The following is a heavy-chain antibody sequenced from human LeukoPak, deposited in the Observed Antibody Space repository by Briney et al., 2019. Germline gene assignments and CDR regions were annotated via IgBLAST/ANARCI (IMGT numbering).Heavy chain of an antibody. CDR3: AKVQVSEVSVLSDYYYYYMDV. CDR2: IRYDGSNK. CDR1: GFTFSSYG. Sequence: GGXLRLSCAASGFTFSSYGMHWVRQAPGKGLEWVAFIRYDGSNKYYADSVKGRFTISRDNSKNTLYLQMNSLRAEDTAVYYCAKVQVSEVSVLSDYYYYYMDVWGKGTTVTVSS. V-gene: IGHV3-30*02. J-gene: IGHJ6*03. D-gene: IGHD4/OR15-4a*01.